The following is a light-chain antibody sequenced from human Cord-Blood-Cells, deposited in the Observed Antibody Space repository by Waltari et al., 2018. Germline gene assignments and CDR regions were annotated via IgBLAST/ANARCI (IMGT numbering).Light chain of an antibody. J-gene: IGKJ3*01. CDR1: QSISSY. V-gene: IGKV1-39*01. Sequence: DIQMTQSPSSLSASVGDRVTITCRASQSISSYLNWYQQKPGKAPKLLIYAASSLQSGVPSRFSGSGSGTDFTLTISSRQPEDFATYYCRQSYSTLFTFGPGTKVDI. CDR3: RQSYSTLFT. CDR2: AAS.